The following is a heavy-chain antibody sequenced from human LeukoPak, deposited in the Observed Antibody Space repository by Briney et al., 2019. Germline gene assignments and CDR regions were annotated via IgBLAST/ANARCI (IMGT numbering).Heavy chain of an antibody. CDR1: GFTFSNYA. CDR3: ARSRDYYDSSGPQWGEYYFGY. D-gene: IGHD3-22*01. Sequence: PGGSLRLSCAASGFTFSNYAMHWVRQAPGKGLEWVAVIFYDGSTKCYADSVKGRFTISRDNSKNTLYLQMSSLRAEDTAVYYCARSRDYYDSSGPQWGEYYFGYWGQGTLVTVSS. CDR2: IFYDGSTK. V-gene: IGHV3-30*04. J-gene: IGHJ4*02.